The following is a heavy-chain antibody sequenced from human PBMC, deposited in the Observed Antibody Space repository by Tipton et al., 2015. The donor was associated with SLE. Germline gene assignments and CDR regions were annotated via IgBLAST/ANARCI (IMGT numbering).Heavy chain of an antibody. CDR2: IRGNTYGGTL. CDR1: GFIFGDHA. D-gene: IGHD5-12*01. V-gene: IGHV3-49*04. Sequence: SLRLSCTASGFIFGDHAMSWVRQAPGKGLEWVGFIRGNTYGGTLEYAASVKGRFTISRDDSKDIAYLQMNSLKSEDTAVYFCTRSVVGGYDNIDYWGQGTLVTVSS. CDR3: TRSVVGGYDNIDY. J-gene: IGHJ4*02.